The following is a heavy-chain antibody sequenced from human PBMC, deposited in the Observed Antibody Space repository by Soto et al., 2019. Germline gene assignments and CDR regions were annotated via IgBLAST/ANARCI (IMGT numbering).Heavy chain of an antibody. CDR2: IKSKTDGGTT. Sequence: PGGSLRLSCAASGFTSTNAWMSWVRQAPGKGLEWVGRIKSKTDGGTTDYAAPVKGRFTISRDDSKNTPYLQMNSLKTEDTAVYYCTTARGTYGAEYFQHWGQGTLVTVSS. CDR3: TTARGTYGAEYFQH. J-gene: IGHJ1*01. D-gene: IGHD4-17*01. V-gene: IGHV3-15*01. CDR1: GFTSTNAW.